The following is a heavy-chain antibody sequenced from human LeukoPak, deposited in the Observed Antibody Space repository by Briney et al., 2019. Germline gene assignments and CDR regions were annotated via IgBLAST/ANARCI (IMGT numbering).Heavy chain of an antibody. CDR2: FYPSGST. D-gene: IGHD2-2*01. J-gene: IGHJ4*02. CDR1: GGSISSGSYY. CDR3: AREVVVPAAMLYYFDY. Sequence: PSETLSLTCTVSGGSISSGSYYWSWIRQPAGKGLEWIGRFYPSGSTNYNPSLKSRVTISVDTSKNQFSLKLSSVTAADTAVYYCAREVVVPAAMLYYFDYWGQGTLVTVSS. V-gene: IGHV4-61*02.